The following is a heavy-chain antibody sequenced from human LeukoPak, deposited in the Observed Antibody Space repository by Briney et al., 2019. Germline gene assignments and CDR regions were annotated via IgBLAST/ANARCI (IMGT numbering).Heavy chain of an antibody. D-gene: IGHD6-13*01. CDR3: AKSEGNSWNFDY. J-gene: IGHJ4*02. CDR2: ISADGHSI. V-gene: IGHV3-23*01. Sequence: GGSLRLSCAASGFTFSFYAMTWVRQAPGKGLEWVSVISADGHSIFYADSLKGRLTISRDNSKNTLYLQMNSLKAEDTAVYYCAKSEGNSWNFDYWGQGTLVTVSS. CDR1: GFTFSFYA.